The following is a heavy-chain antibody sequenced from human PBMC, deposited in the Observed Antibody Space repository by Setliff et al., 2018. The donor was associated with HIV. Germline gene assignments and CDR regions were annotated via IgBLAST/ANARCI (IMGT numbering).Heavy chain of an antibody. CDR3: ARSPDPYSGTTDY. CDR2: VIPSFATA. J-gene: IGHJ4*02. D-gene: IGHD1-26*01. V-gene: IGHV1-69*06. CDR1: GGTFKNLA. Sequence: GASVKVSCKASGGTFKNLAISWVRQAPGQGLEWMGGVIPSFATANYAQKFQGRITITADTSINTAYMELSSLRYDDTAIYYCARSPDPYSGTTDYWGQGTLVTVSS.